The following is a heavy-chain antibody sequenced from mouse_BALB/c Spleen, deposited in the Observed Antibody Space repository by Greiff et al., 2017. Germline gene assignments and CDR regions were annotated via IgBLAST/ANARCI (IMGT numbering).Heavy chain of an antibody. J-gene: IGHJ3*01. V-gene: IGHV7-3*02. CDR2: IRNKANGYTT. CDR1: GFTFTDYY. CDR3: ARDAY. Sequence: EVKVEESGGGLVQPGGSLRLSCATSGFTFTDYYMSWVRQPPGKALEWLGFIRNKANGYTTEYSASVKGRFTISRDNSQSILYLQMNTLRAEDSATYYCARDAYWGQGTLVTVAA.